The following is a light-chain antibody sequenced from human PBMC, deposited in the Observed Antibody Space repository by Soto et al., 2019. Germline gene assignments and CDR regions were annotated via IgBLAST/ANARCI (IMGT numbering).Light chain of an antibody. CDR2: DAY. V-gene: IGKV3-11*01. CDR3: QQRSNWPPMYT. Sequence: EIVLTQSPATLSLSPGERATLSCRASQSVSSYLAWYQQKPGQAPRLLISDAYKRATGIPARFSGSGSGTDFTLTISSLEPEDSAVYYCQQRSNWPPMYTFGQGTKLEIK. CDR1: QSVSSY. J-gene: IGKJ2*01.